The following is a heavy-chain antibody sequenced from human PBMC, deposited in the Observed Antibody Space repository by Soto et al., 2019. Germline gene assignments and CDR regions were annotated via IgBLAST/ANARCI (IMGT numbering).Heavy chain of an antibody. Sequence: SVKVSCKASGGTFSSYAISWVRQAPGQGLEWMGGIIPIFGTANYAQKFQGRVTITADESTSTAYMELSSLRSEDKAVYLCARETSMPARPVFPSWAQEPRFPVSP. CDR1: GGTFSSYA. J-gene: IGHJ5*02. CDR3: ARETSMPARPVFPS. V-gene: IGHV1-69*13. D-gene: IGHD2-2*01. CDR2: IIPIFGTA.